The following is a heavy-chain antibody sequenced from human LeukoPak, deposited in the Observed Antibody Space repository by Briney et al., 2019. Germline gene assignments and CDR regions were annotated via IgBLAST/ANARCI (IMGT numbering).Heavy chain of an antibody. CDR3: ARDPLRLVRGSFPFDY. J-gene: IGHJ4*02. V-gene: IGHV1-2*06. D-gene: IGHD1-26*01. Sequence: GASVKVSCKGSGYTFTGYYMHWVRQAPGQGLEWIGRINPNSGGTNCAQKFQGRVTMTRDTSITTAYMELTRLSSDDTAVYYCARDPLRLVRGSFPFDYWGQGTLVTVSS. CDR2: INPNSGGT. CDR1: GYTFTGYY.